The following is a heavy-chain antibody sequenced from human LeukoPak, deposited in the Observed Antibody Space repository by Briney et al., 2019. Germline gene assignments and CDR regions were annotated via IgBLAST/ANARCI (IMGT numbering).Heavy chain of an antibody. CDR2: INTGGTT. D-gene: IGHD3-3*01. J-gene: IGHJ4*02. CDR3: ARGAQYYDFWSGSQLLFDY. CDR1: GDSISSGSYY. Sequence: SETLSLTCTVSGDSISSGSYYWSWIRQPAGKGLEYIGRINTGGTTNYNPSLRSRVTISVDTSKNQFSLRLSSVTAADTAVYYCARGAQYYDFWSGSQLLFDYWGQGTLVTVSS. V-gene: IGHV4-61*02.